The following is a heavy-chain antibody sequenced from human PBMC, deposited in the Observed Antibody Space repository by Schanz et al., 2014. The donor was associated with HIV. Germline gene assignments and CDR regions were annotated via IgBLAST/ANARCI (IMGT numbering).Heavy chain of an antibody. V-gene: IGHV3-7*01. D-gene: IGHD3-16*01. Sequence: EVQLLDSGGGLVQPGGSLRLSCAASGFRFRSYWMSWVRQAPGKGLEWVANIKEDGIEKYYVDSVKGRFTISRDNAKNSLFLQMESLRAEDTAVYYCARDGGEVWGQGTTVTVSS. CDR2: IKEDGIEK. CDR1: GFRFRSYW. CDR3: ARDGGEV. J-gene: IGHJ6*02.